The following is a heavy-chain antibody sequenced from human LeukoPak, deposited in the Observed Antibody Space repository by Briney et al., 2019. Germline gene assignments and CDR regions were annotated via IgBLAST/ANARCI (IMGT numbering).Heavy chain of an antibody. V-gene: IGHV3-7*01. CDR1: GFTFSSYW. CDR2: IEQDGSDK. Sequence: GGSLRLSCAASGFTFSSYWMSWVRQAPGKGLEWVANIEQDGSDKYYVDSVKGRFTISRDNAKNTLYLQMNSLRAEDTAVYYCARGAIVGANFDYWGQGTLVAVSS. J-gene: IGHJ4*02. CDR3: ARGAIVGANFDY. D-gene: IGHD1-26*01.